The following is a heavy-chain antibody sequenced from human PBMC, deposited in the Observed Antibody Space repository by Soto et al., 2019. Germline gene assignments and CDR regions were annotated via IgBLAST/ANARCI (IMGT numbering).Heavy chain of an antibody. V-gene: IGHV1-3*01. CDR1: GYTSTSYA. D-gene: IGHD2-15*01. CDR2: INAGNGNT. CDR3: ARDLGYCSGGSCYRGLNWFDP. J-gene: IGHJ5*02. Sequence: ASVKVSCKASGYTSTSYAMHWVRQAPGQRLEWMGWINAGNGNTKYSQKFQGRVTITRDTSASTAYMELSSLRSEDTAVYYCARDLGYCSGGSCYRGLNWFDPWGQGTLVTVSS.